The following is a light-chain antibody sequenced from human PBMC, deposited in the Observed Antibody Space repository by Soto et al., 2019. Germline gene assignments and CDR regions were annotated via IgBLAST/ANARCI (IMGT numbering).Light chain of an antibody. J-gene: IGKJ2*01. V-gene: IGKV2-24*01. CDR2: KIS. Sequence: DIVLTQTPLSSPVTLGQPASISCRSSQSLVHSDGNTYFNWLQQRPGQPPRLLIYKISKRFPGVADSISGSGAGTDFTLKSSRVEAEDGGVYYCMQATQSYTFGQGTKLEIK. CDR1: QSLVHSDGNTY. CDR3: MQATQSYT.